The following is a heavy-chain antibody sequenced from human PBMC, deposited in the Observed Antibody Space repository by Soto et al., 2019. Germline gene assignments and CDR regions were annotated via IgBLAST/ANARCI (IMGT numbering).Heavy chain of an antibody. V-gene: IGHV1-2*02. CDR1: GYTFTGYF. CDR2: INTNSGAT. Sequence: ASVKVSCKASGYTFTGYFMHWVRQAPGQGLEWMGWINTNSGATKYAHKFQGRVTMTRDTSTTTAYMELRSLRSDDTAVYYCARVVPGAEAWFGPWGQGTLVTVSS. D-gene: IGHD2-2*01. J-gene: IGHJ5*02. CDR3: ARVVPGAEAWFGP.